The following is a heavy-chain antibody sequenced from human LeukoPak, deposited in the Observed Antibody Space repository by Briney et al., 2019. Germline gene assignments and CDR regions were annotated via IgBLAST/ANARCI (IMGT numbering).Heavy chain of an antibody. CDR3: AREDGYNYRFDY. Sequence: ASVKVSCKASGYTFTRYYINYVRQAPGQGLEWMGIINPSDGYTTYARKFQGRDTMTRDTSTSTVYMELNSLRSEDTAVYYCAREDGYNYRFDYWGQGTLVTASS. D-gene: IGHD5-24*01. CDR1: GYTFTRYY. J-gene: IGHJ4*02. CDR2: INPSDGYT. V-gene: IGHV1-46*01.